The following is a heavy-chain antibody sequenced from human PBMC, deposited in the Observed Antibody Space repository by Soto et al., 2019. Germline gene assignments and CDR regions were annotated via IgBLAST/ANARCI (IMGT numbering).Heavy chain of an antibody. V-gene: IGHV4-30-2*01. D-gene: IGHD3-16*01. CDR1: GCSISSGGYS. J-gene: IGHJ5*02. Sequence: QLQLQESGSGLVKPSQTLSLTCAVSGCSISSGGYSWSWIRQPPGTGLEWIGYIYHSGSTYYNPSLKSRVTISVDRSKNQCSLKLSSGTAADTALYYCARDVHDYFWGRGASRFDPWGQGTLVTVSS. CDR3: ARDVHDYFWGRGASRFDP. CDR2: IYHSGST.